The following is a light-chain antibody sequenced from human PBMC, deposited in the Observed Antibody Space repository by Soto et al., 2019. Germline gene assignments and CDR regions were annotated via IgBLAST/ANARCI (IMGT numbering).Light chain of an antibody. CDR1: QSVSSN. CDR2: GAS. V-gene: IGKV3-15*01. Sequence: EIVMTQSPATLSVSPGERATLSCRASQSVSSNLAWYQQKPGQAPRLLIYGASTRATGIPARVSGSGSGTEFNLTISSLQSEDFAVYYCQQYNNWPPWTFGQGTKVEIK. J-gene: IGKJ1*01. CDR3: QQYNNWPPWT.